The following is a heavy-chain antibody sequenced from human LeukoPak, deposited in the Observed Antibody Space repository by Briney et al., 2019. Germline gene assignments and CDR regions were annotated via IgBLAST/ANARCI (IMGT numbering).Heavy chain of an antibody. J-gene: IGHJ4*02. CDR1: GFTFSSYN. Sequence: GGSLRLSCAASGFTFSSYNVNWVRQAPGKGLEWVSSITGSSSYIYYADSVKGRFTISRDNAKNSLYLQMTSLRAEDPAVCYCARFYSSSSPLDCWGQGTLVTVSS. D-gene: IGHD6-6*01. V-gene: IGHV3-21*01. CDR3: ARFYSSSSPLDC. CDR2: ITGSSSYI.